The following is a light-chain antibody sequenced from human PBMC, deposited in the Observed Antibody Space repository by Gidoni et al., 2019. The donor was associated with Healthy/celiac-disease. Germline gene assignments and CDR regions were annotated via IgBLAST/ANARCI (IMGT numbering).Light chain of an antibody. CDR2: DAS. CDR3: QQRSNWPLT. Sequence: EIVLTQSPATLSLSPGERATLSCRASQSVSSYLAWYQQKPGQAPRLLIYDASNRATGIPARFSGSGSVTDFTLTISCLEPEDFAVYYCQQRSNWPLTFGGGTKVEIK. V-gene: IGKV3-11*01. CDR1: QSVSSY. J-gene: IGKJ4*01.